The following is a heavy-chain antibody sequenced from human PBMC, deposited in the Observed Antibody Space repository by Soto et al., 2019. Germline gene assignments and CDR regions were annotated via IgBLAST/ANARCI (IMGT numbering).Heavy chain of an antibody. CDR3: AKTQNFNGYYAGLDS. Sequence: GGSLRLSCIVSGFSYAGYALAWVRQAPGKGLEWVAAVGGGGASTYYAYSVKGRFSISRDKSGNMVYLQMNSLTAGDTAVYYCAKTQNFNGYYAGLDSWGQGTRVTVSS. D-gene: IGHD3-3*01. CDR1: GFSYAGYA. V-gene: IGHV3-23*01. J-gene: IGHJ4*02. CDR2: VGGGGAST.